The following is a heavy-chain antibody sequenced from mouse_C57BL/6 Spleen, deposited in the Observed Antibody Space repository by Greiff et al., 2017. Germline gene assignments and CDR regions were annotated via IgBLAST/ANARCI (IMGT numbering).Heavy chain of an antibody. D-gene: IGHD4-1*01. CDR2: IYPGDGDT. J-gene: IGHJ2*01. V-gene: IGHV1-82*01. Sequence: QVQLQQSGPELVKPGASVKISCKASGYAFSSSGMNWVKQRPGKGLEWIGRIYPGDGDTNYNGKGKGKATLTADKSSSTAYMQLSSLTSEDSAVYFCARCPLTGYYFDYGGQGTTLTVSS. CDR1: GYAFSSSG. CDR3: ARCPLTGYYFDY.